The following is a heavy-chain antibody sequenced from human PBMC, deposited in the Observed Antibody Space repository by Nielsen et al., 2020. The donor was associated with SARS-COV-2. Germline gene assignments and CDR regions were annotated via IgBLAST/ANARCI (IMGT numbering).Heavy chain of an antibody. CDR3: ARLKDSNTWYIDLDY. CDR1: GFTFDDYA. V-gene: IGHV3-74*01. J-gene: IGHJ4*02. Sequence: GGSLRLSCAASGFTFDDYAMHWVRQAPGKGLVWVSRINSDGSSTSYADSVKGRFTISRDNAKNALYLQMNSLRAEDTAVYYCARLKDSNTWYIDLDYWGRGTLVTVSS. CDR2: INSDGSST. D-gene: IGHD6-13*01.